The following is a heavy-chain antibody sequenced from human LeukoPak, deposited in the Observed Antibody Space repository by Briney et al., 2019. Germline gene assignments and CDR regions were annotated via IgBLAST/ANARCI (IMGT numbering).Heavy chain of an antibody. D-gene: IGHD6-13*01. CDR3: AREPTYTSSWYSTCDS. CDR1: GFTFSSYA. Sequence: GGSLRLSCAASGFTFSSYAMSWVRQAPGKGLEWVSAISGSDGSTYYADSVKGRFTISRDNSKNTLYLQMNSLRAEDTAVYYCAREPTYTSSWYSTCDSWGQGTLVTVSS. V-gene: IGHV3-23*01. CDR2: ISGSDGST. J-gene: IGHJ5*01.